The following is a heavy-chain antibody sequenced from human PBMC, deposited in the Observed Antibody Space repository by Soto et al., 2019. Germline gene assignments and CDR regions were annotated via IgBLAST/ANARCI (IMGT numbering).Heavy chain of an antibody. D-gene: IGHD3-22*01. V-gene: IGHV4-31*03. J-gene: IGHJ1*01. Sequence: KPSETLSLTCTVSGGSISSGGYYWSWIRQHPGKGLEWIGYIYYSGSTYYNPSLKSRVTISVDTSKNQFSLKLSSVTAADTAVYYCARVPPYYYDSSGYYPGGYLKHWGQGTLLTVYS. CDR1: GGSISSGGYY. CDR3: ARVPPYYYDSSGYYPGGYLKH. CDR2: IYYSGST.